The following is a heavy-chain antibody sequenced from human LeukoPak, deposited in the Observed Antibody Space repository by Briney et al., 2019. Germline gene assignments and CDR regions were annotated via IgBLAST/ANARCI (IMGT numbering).Heavy chain of an antibody. J-gene: IGHJ4*02. Sequence: GGSLRLSCAASGFTFSSYAMSWVRQAPGKGLEWVSGISGSGDNTYYADSVKGRFTISRDNSKNTLYMQVNSLGTEDTAAYYCAKGSYYDSSGSFYFDYWGQGTLVTVSS. D-gene: IGHD3-22*01. V-gene: IGHV3-23*01. CDR2: ISGSGDNT. CDR3: AKGSYYDSSGSFYFDY. CDR1: GFTFSSYA.